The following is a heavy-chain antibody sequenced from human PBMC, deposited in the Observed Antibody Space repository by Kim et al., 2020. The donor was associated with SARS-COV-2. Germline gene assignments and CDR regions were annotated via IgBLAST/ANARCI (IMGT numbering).Heavy chain of an antibody. D-gene: IGHD6-13*01. CDR2: INTNTGNP. Sequence: ASVKVSCKASGYTFTSYAMNWVRQAPGQGLEWMGWINTNTGNPTYAQGFTGRFVFSLDTSVSTAYLQIISLKAEDTAVYYCARGTDGHSSSWYWPLDYWGQGTLVTVSS. CDR3: ARGTDGHSSSWYWPLDY. J-gene: IGHJ4*02. CDR1: GYTFTSYA. V-gene: IGHV7-4-1*02.